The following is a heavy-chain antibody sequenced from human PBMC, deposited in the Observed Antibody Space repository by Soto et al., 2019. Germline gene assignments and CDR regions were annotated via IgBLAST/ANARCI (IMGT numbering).Heavy chain of an antibody. CDR3: ARGQNY. Sequence: QVQLQQWGAGLLKPSETLSLTCAVYGGSFSGYYWSWIRQPPGKGLEWIGEINHSGSTNYNPSLKSRVTISVDTSKNQLSQKLRSVTAADTAVYYCARGQNYWGQGTLVTVSS. CDR2: INHSGST. J-gene: IGHJ4*02. V-gene: IGHV4-34*01. CDR1: GGSFSGYY.